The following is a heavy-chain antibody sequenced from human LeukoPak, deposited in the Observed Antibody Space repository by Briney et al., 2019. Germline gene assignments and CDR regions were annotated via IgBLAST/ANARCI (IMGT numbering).Heavy chain of an antibody. CDR2: IYSGGST. J-gene: IGHJ6*03. Sequence: GGSLGHSCAASGFTVSSNYMSWVRQAPGKGLEWVSVIYSGGSTYYADSVKGRFTISRDNAKNSLYVQMNSLRAEDTAVYYCARDSQWLVSEYYYYYYYMDVWGKGTTVTVSS. D-gene: IGHD6-19*01. V-gene: IGHV3-66*01. CDR3: ARDSQWLVSEYYYYYYYMDV. CDR1: GFTVSSNY.